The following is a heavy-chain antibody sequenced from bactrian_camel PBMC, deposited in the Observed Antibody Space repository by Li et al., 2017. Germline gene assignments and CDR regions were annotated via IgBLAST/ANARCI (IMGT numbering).Heavy chain of an antibody. CDR1: GLTFGSYD. CDR2: IYSYGSNT. V-gene: IGHV3-2*01. CDR3: AANDRSAYCSGAYRDYNY. Sequence: HVQLVESGGGLVQPGGSLKLSCAASGLTFGSYDLSWVRQPPGKGLEWVSSIYSYGSNTYYADSVKGRFTLSRDSAKNTIYLQMNSLKPEDTAMYYCAANDRSAYCSGAYRDYNYYGQGTQVTVS. J-gene: IGHJ4*01. D-gene: IGHD3*01.